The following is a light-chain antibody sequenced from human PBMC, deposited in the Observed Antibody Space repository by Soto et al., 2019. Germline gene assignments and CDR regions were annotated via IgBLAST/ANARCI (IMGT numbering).Light chain of an antibody. V-gene: IGKV3-15*01. CDR1: QNISSN. Sequence: IVLTHSPGTLSLSPGTRATLSGRASQNISSNLAWYQQKPGQAPRLLIYGASTRATGIPARFSGSGSGTEFTLTISSLQSEDFAVYYCQQYNNWPWTFGQGTKVDIK. J-gene: IGKJ1*01. CDR2: GAS. CDR3: QQYNNWPWT.